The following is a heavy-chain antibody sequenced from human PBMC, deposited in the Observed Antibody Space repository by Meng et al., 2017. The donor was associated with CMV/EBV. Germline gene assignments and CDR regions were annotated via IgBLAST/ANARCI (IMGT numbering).Heavy chain of an antibody. CDR1: GCSDRSLY. CDR2: IDTSGST. CDR3: ARSMVVAGDWFDP. D-gene: IGHD2-15*01. J-gene: IGHJ5*02. V-gene: IGHV4-4*07. Sequence: VHAHGSRQDRVSLLHTMSPPGSVSGCSDRSLYGSWTRQPAGRGLEWIGHIDTSGSTNYNPSLKSRVTMSVDTSKIQFSLKLSSVTAADTAVYYCARSMVVAGDWFDPWGQGTLVTVSS.